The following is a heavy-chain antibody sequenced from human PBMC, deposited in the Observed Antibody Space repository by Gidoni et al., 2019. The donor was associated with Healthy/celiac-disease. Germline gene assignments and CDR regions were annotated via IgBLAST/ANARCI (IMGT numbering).Heavy chain of an antibody. V-gene: IGHV5-10-1*03. Sequence: EVQLVQSGAEVITPGESLRISCQGSVYRFTSYWIRWVSQMTGKGLEWMGRIDPSDSYTNYSPSFQGHVTISADKSISTAYLQWSSLKASDTAMYYCARHEGYCSGGSCYSAGNWFDPWGQGTLVTVSS. CDR3: ARHEGYCSGGSCYSAGNWFDP. CDR1: VYRFTSYW. CDR2: IDPSDSYT. J-gene: IGHJ5*02. D-gene: IGHD2-15*01.